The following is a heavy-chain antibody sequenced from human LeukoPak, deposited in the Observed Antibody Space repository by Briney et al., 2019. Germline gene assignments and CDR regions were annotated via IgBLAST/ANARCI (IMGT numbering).Heavy chain of an antibody. CDR2: IYYSGST. CDR3: ARVVGTAMVQFDY. V-gene: IGHV4-59*01. J-gene: IGHJ4*02. Sequence: SETLSLTCTVSGGSISSYYWSWVRQPPGKGLEWIGYIYYSGSTNYNPSLKSRVTISVDTSKNQFSLKLSSVTAADTAVYYCARVVGTAMVQFDYWGQGTLVTVSS. CDR1: GGSISSYY. D-gene: IGHD5-18*01.